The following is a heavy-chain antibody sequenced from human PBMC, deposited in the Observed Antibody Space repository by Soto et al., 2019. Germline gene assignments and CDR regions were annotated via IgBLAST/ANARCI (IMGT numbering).Heavy chain of an antibody. V-gene: IGHV4-30-2*06. CDR2: VYPSGNT. Sequence: QLQLQESGSGPVEPSQTLSLTCAVSGDSISGGYSWTWIRQSPGKGLEWIGYVYPSGNTYYNSSLNGRVTISVDKSNTQFSVRLTSVTAADTAVYYCARVDSKAFGRGVFDLWGQGTLVTVSS. CDR3: ARVDSKAFGRGVFDL. J-gene: IGHJ1*01. CDR1: GDSISGGYS. D-gene: IGHD3-9*01.